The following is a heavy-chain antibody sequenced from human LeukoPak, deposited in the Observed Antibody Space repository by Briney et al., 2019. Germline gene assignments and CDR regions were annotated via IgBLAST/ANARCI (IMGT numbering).Heavy chain of an antibody. CDR2: IANDGRDK. Sequence: GGSLRLSCAASGFTFSSYGMHWVRQAPGKGLEWVAGIANDGRDKKYADSVQGRFTISRDNSKNTLYLQMNSLRAEDTAVYYCAKDRKLGPADYYFDFWGQGTLVTVAS. V-gene: IGHV3-30*18. D-gene: IGHD7-27*01. CDR1: GFTFSSYG. J-gene: IGHJ4*02. CDR3: AKDRKLGPADYYFDF.